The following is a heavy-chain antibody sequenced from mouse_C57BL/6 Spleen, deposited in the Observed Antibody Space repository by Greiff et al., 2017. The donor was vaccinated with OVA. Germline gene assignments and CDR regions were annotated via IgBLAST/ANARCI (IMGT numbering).Heavy chain of an antibody. V-gene: IGHV1-81*01. D-gene: IGHD1-1*01. CDR3: ARGEDYYGSSFHWYFDV. J-gene: IGHJ1*03. Sequence: QVQLKQSGAELARPGASVKLSCKASGYTFTSYGISWVKQRTGQGLEWIGEIYPRSGNTYYNEKFKGKATLTADKSSSTAYMELRSLTSEDSAVYFCARGEDYYGSSFHWYFDVWGTGTTVTVSS. CDR2: IYPRSGNT. CDR1: GYTFTSYG.